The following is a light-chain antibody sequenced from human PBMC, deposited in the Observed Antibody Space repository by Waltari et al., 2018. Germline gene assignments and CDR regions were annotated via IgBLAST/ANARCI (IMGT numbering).Light chain of an antibody. CDR2: DVT. J-gene: IGLJ2*01. CDR1: NRDVGAFNY. CDR3: SSYTGSYSFVI. Sequence: QSALTQPRSVSGSPGQSINISCTGTNRDVGAFNYVSWYQHHPGKAPKLIIYDVTTRPSGVPDRFPGSKSGNTASLTISGLQAEDEATYYCSSYTGSYSFVIFGGGTDMTVL. V-gene: IGLV2-11*01.